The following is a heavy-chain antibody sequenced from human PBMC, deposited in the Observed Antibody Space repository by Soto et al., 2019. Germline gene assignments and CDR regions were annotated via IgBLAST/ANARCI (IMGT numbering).Heavy chain of an antibody. V-gene: IGHV3-23*01. CDR2: ISGSGDST. J-gene: IGHJ1*01. CDR3: EKGVPGIAVAGTGYFQH. CDR1: GFNFVSYA. D-gene: IGHD6-19*01. Sequence: GGSLRLSYTDSGFNFVSYARSWVRQAPGKELEWVSGISGSGDSTYYADTVKGRFTISRDNSKKTVYLQMNSLRAEDTAVYYCEKGVPGIAVAGTGYFQHWGQCTLVTVSS.